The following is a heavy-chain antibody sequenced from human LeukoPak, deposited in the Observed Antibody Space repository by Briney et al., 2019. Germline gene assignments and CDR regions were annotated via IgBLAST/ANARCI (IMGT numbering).Heavy chain of an antibody. J-gene: IGHJ4*02. V-gene: IGHV4-39*01. CDR3: AGHTVTSTLGAY. D-gene: IGHD4-17*01. CDR1: GGSISSSSYY. Sequence: PSETLSLTCTVSGGSISSSSYYWGWIRQPPGKGLEWIGSIYYSGSTYYNPSLKSRVTISVDTSKNQFSLKLSSVTAADTAVYYCAGHTVTSTLGAYWGQGTLVTVSS. CDR2: IYYSGST.